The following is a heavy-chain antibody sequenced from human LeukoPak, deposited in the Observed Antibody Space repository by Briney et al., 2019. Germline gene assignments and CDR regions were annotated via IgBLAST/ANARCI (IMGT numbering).Heavy chain of an antibody. V-gene: IGHV3-15*01. D-gene: IGHD3-22*01. CDR1: GSTFSNGW. CDR2: IKSKSDGGTK. J-gene: IGHJ4*02. Sequence: GGSLRLSCAASGSTFSNGWMSWVRQAQGKGREGVVRIKSKSDGGTKQHAAPVKGRFSISRDDPKNTLYLPMHSLRTEDTAVYYCTTDGRDYYDSNIMDYWGQGTLVTVSS. CDR3: TTDGRDYYDSNIMDY.